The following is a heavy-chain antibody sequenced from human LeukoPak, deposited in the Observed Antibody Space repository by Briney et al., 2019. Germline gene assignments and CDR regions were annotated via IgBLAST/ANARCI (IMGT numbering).Heavy chain of an antibody. D-gene: IGHD3-10*01. CDR3: ARDLGSMGDY. CDR2: INPNSGGT. J-gene: IGHJ4*02. CDR1: GYTFTGYY. V-gene: IGHV1-2*06. Sequence: GASVKVSCKASGYTFTGYYMRWVRRAPGQGLEWMGRINPNSGGTNYAQRFQGRVTMTRDTSISTAYMELSRLRSDDTAVYYCARDLGSMGDYWGQGTLVTVSS.